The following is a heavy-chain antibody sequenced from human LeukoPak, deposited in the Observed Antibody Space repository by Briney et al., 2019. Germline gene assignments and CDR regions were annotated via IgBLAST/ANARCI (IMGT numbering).Heavy chain of an antibody. J-gene: IGHJ4*02. CDR3: ARERGIGYSGSWYGVFDY. V-gene: IGHV3-33*01. CDR2: IWYDGSNK. D-gene: IGHD6-13*01. CDR1: GFTFSSYG. Sequence: SGGSLRLSCAASGFTFSSYGMHWVRQAPGKGLEWVAVIWYDGSNKYHADSVKGRFTISRDNSKNTLYLQMNGLRAEDTAVFYCARERGIGYSGSWYGVFDYWGQGTLVTVSS.